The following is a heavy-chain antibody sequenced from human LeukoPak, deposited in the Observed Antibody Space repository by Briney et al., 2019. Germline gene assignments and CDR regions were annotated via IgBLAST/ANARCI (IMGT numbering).Heavy chain of an antibody. V-gene: IGHV1-69*13. J-gene: IGHJ4*02. D-gene: IGHD3-10*01. CDR3: AIAAMVRGVFDY. CDR2: IIPIFGTA. CDR1: GGTFSSYA. Sequence: ASVKVSCKASGGTFSSYAISWVRQAPGQGLEWMGGIIPIFGTANYAQKFQGRVTITADESTSTAYMELSSLRSEDTAVYYCAIAAMVRGVFDYWGQGTLVTVSS.